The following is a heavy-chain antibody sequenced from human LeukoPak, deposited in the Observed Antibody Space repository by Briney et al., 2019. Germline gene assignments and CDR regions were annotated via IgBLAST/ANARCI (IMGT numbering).Heavy chain of an antibody. CDR2: ISSSSSYI. J-gene: IGHJ4*02. CDR1: GFTFSSYS. D-gene: IGHD6-19*01. Sequence: GGSLRLSCAASGFTFSSYSMNWVRQAPGKGLEWVSSISSSSSYIDYADSAKRRFTISRDNAKNSLYLQMNSLRAEDTAVYYGAREDSSGWYLDYWGQGTLVTVSS. CDR3: AREDSSGWYLDY. V-gene: IGHV3-21*01.